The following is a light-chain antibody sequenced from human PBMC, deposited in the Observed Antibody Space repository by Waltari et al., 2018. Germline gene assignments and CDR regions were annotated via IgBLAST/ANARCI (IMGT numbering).Light chain of an antibody. CDR2: KAS. Sequence: DIQMTQSPSTLSASVGDRVTITCRASQSISSLLDWYKQKPGKAPNLLIYKASSLESGVTSRSSGSGSGTLFTRTISGLQPDDFATYYCQQYNSYPTFVQGTKVEI. J-gene: IGKJ1*01. CDR1: QSISSL. V-gene: IGKV1-5*03. CDR3: QQYNSYPT.